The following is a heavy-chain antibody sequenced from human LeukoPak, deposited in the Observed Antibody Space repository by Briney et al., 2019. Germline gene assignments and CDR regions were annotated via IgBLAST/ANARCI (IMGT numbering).Heavy chain of an antibody. CDR1: GGSISSYY. CDR2: ISYSGST. D-gene: IGHD7-27*01. J-gene: IGHJ4*02. CDR3: ARSSNWGYRFDY. V-gene: IGHV4-59*01. Sequence: PSETLSLTCTVSGGSISSYYWSWIRQPPGKGLEWIGYISYSGSTNYNPSLKSRVTISVDTSKNQFSLKLSSVTAADTAVYYCARSSNWGYRFDYWGQGTLVTVSS.